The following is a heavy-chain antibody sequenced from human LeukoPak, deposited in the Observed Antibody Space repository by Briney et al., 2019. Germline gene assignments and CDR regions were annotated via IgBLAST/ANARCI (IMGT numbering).Heavy chain of an antibody. Sequence: GGSLRLSCAASGFTFSAYAMHWVRQDPGKGLEYVSSITSDGGITYYANSVKGRFTISRDNSRNTLYLQMGSLRAEDMAVYYCARDLTGTGDYWGQGTLVTVSS. J-gene: IGHJ4*02. CDR2: ITSDGGIT. CDR3: ARDLTGTGDY. V-gene: IGHV3-64*01. CDR1: GFTFSAYA. D-gene: IGHD1-20*01.